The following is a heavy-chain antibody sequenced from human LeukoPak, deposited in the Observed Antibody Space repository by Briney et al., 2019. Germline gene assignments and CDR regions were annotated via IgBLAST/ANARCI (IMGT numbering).Heavy chain of an antibody. V-gene: IGHV4-30-4*01. Sequence: PSQTLSLTCTVSGGSISSGDYYWSWIRQPPGKGLEWIGYIYYSGSTYYNPSLKSRVTISVDTSKNQFSLKLSSVTAADTAVYYCARSGVVILADAFDIWGQGTMVTVSS. CDR3: ARSGVVILADAFDI. D-gene: IGHD3-22*01. CDR2: IYYSGST. CDR1: GGSISSGDYY. J-gene: IGHJ3*02.